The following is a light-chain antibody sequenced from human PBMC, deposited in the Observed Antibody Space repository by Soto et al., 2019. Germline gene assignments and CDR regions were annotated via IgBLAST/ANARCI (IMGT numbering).Light chain of an antibody. CDR3: QQVNNYPIT. CDR1: LTISSW. Sequence: DIQMTQSPSSVYASVGDRAIITCRASLTISSWVAWYQQKPGRAPKLLMYIASTLQTGVPSRFSGSQSGTEFTLTISSLQPEEFATYYCQQVNNYPITVGQGTRLEIK. CDR2: IAS. J-gene: IGKJ5*01. V-gene: IGKV1-12*01.